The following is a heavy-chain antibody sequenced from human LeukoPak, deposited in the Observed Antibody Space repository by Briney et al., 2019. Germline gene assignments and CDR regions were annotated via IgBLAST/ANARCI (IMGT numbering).Heavy chain of an antibody. CDR2: IYYSGTT. CDR3: ARVRSSGFDY. CDR1: GGSITSTSYY. V-gene: IGHV4-39*01. Sequence: SETLSLTCTVSGGSITSTSYYWGWIRQPPGKGLEWIGSIYYSGTTSYNPSLKSRVTISVDTSKNQFSLKLGSVTAADTAVYYCARVRSSGFDYWGQGTLVTVSS. J-gene: IGHJ4*02. D-gene: IGHD3-22*01.